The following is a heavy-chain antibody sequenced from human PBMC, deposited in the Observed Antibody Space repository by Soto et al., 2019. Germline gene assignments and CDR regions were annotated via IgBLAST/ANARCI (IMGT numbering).Heavy chain of an antibody. V-gene: IGHV4-31*01. D-gene: IGHD5-12*01. Sequence: QVQLQGSGPGLVKPSQTLSLTCTVSGGSISSGGYHWSWIRQHPGKGLEWIGYIFYSGSTYYNPSLKSPVTISVDTSKNQFSLTLSSVTAADTAMYYCARYASVDSRLDVWGQGTTVTVSS. CDR1: GGSISSGGYH. CDR2: IFYSGST. CDR3: ARYASVDSRLDV. J-gene: IGHJ6*02.